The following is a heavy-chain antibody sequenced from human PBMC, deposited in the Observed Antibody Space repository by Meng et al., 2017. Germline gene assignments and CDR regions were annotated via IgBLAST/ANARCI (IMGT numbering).Heavy chain of an antibody. Sequence: GESLKISCAASGFTFSSYSMNWVRQAPGKGLEWVSSISSSSSYIYYADSVKGRFTISRDNAKNSLYLQMNSLRAEDTAVYYCARVWAVAVSYYWGQGTLVTVSS. V-gene: IGHV3-21*01. CDR2: ISSSSSYI. CDR3: ARVWAVAVSYY. J-gene: IGHJ4*02. D-gene: IGHD6-19*01. CDR1: GFTFSSYS.